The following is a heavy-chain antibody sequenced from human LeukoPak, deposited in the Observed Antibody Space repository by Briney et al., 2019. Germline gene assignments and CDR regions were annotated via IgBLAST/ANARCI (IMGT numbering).Heavy chain of an antibody. CDR3: ARGSLLWFGELLQDFDY. D-gene: IGHD3-10*01. Sequence: PGGSLRLSCAASGFTVSSNYMSWVRQVPGKGLEWVSVIYSGVNASYADSVKGRFTISGDNSKNTLYLQMNSLRAEDTAVYYCARGSLLWFGELLQDFDYWGQGTLVTVSS. CDR2: IYSGVNA. CDR1: GFTVSSNY. V-gene: IGHV3-53*05. J-gene: IGHJ4*02.